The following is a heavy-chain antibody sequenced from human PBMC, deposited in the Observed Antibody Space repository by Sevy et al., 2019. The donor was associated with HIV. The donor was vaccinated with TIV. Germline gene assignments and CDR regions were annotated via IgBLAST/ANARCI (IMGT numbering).Heavy chain of an antibody. J-gene: IGHJ4*02. CDR2: IGYDGSNK. D-gene: IGHD2-8*01. CDR1: GFTPSTYG. V-gene: IGHV3-33*01. Sequence: GGFLRLSCAASGFTPSTYGMHWVRQAPGKGLEWVAVIGYDGSNKYYADSVKGRFTISRDNSKNTLFLQMDSLRAEDTAVYYCARDPRMYGDYLLAYFDYWGQGTLVTVSS. CDR3: ARDPRMYGDYLLAYFDY.